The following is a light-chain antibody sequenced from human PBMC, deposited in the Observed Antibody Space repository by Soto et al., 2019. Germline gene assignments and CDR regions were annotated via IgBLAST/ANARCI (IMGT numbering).Light chain of an antibody. Sequence: DIVMTQSPATLSVSPGARATLSCRASQTMTRAYVAWYQQKPGQAPRLLIYAASYRATGISDKFSGSGSGTDFSLTISRLEPEDSAVYYCHQYHSPPQTFGQGTKVDI. V-gene: IGKV3-20*01. CDR2: AAS. CDR3: HQYHSPPQT. J-gene: IGKJ2*01. CDR1: QTMTRAY.